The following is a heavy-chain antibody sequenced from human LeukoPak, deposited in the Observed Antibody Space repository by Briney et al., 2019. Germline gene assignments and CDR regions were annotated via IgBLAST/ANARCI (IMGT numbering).Heavy chain of an antibody. Sequence: GASVKVSCKASGYTFTTYDINWVRQATGQGLEWMGWMNPNSGNTGYTQKFQGRFTMTRNTSISPAYMELSSLRSEDTAVYYCARGRGSGHKENWFDPWGQGTLVTVSS. CDR3: ARGRGSGHKENWFDP. D-gene: IGHD6-19*01. CDR2: MNPNSGNT. V-gene: IGHV1-8*01. J-gene: IGHJ5*02. CDR1: GYTFTTYD.